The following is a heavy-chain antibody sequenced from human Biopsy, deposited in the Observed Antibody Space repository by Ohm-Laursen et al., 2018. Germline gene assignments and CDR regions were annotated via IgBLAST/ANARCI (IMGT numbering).Heavy chain of an antibody. CDR1: GGSISSRNHY. D-gene: IGHD3-3*01. J-gene: IGHJ4*02. V-gene: IGHV4-39*01. Sequence: TLSLTCSVSGGSISSRNHYWGWLRQPPGKGLEWIGHVYYSGSTFYNSSFESRVTVSVDTSKNQFHLRLTSMSASDTAVYYCARHSLDDFWSGAHYYFDYWGLGTLVTVSS. CDR3: ARHSLDDFWSGAHYYFDY. CDR2: VYYSGST.